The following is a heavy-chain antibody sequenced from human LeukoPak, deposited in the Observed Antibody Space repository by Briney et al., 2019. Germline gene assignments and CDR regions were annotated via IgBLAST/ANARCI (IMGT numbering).Heavy chain of an antibody. CDR3: AGGYSISSQYVY. Sequence: SETLSLTCTVSGGSISSHYWSWIRKPPGKGLEWTGYIYYSGSTNYNPSLKSRVTISVDTSKSQFSLKLSSVTAADTAVYYCAGGYSISSQYVYWGQGTLVTVSS. CDR1: GGSISSHY. J-gene: IGHJ4*02. CDR2: IYYSGST. V-gene: IGHV4-59*11. D-gene: IGHD6-6*01.